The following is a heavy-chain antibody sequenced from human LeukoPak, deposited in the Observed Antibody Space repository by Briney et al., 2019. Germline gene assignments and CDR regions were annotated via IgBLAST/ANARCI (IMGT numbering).Heavy chain of an antibody. V-gene: IGHV3-30*18. D-gene: IGHD5-18*01. CDR2: ISYDGSNI. J-gene: IGHJ5*02. CDR1: GFTFSSFG. CDR3: AKDRYSYSNYFDP. Sequence: GRSLRLSCAASGFTFSSFGMHWVRQAPGKGLEWVAVISYDGSNIYYADSVKGRFTISRDNSKSTVFLQMNSLRTEDTAVYYCAKDRYSYSNYFDPWGQGTLVAVSS.